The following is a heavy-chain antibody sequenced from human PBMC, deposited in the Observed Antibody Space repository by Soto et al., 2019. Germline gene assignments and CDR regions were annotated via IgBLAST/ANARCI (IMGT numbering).Heavy chain of an antibody. J-gene: IGHJ6*03. CDR3: AKSNDILTGSYYYYMDV. CDR2: TYFRTKWYI. Sequence: SQTLSLTCAVSGDTMSSDNIAWNWIRQSPSRGLEWLGRTYFRTKWYIEYAEFVKSRMTISPGTSENQFSLRLISVTPEDTAVYYCAKSNDILTGSYYYYMDVWGKGTTVTVSS. CDR1: GDTMSSDNIA. D-gene: IGHD3-9*01. V-gene: IGHV6-1*01.